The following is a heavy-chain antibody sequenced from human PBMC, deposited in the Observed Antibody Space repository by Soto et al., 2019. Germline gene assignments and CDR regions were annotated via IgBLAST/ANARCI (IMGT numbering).Heavy chain of an antibody. CDR3: ARVRVAGYFDC. Sequence: SETLSLTCTVSGGSISSYYWSWIRQPPGKGLEWIGYIYYSGSTNYNPSLKSRVTISVDTSKNQFSLKLSSVTAADTAVYYCARVRVAGYFDCWGQGTLVTVSS. J-gene: IGHJ4*02. V-gene: IGHV4-59*01. CDR1: GGSISSYY. CDR2: IYYSGST. D-gene: IGHD6-19*01.